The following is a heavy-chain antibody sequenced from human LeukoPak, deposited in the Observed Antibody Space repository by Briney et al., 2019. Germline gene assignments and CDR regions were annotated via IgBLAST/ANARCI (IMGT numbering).Heavy chain of an antibody. CDR2: ISSSSSTI. CDR1: GFTFSSYS. V-gene: IGHV3-48*04. J-gene: IGHJ4*02. D-gene: IGHD5-12*01. Sequence: PGGSLRLSCAASGFTFSSYSMNWVRQAPGKGLEWVSYISSSSSTIYYADSVKGRFTISRDNAKNSLYLQMNSLRAEDTALYYCAKDTSGYSGYDGGFDYWGQGTLVTVSS. CDR3: AKDTSGYSGYDGGFDY.